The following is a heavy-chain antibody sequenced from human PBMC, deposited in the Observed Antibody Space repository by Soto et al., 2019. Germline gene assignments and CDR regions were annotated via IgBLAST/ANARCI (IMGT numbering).Heavy chain of an antibody. Sequence: EVQLLASGGGLVQPGGSLTLSCSASGFTFSNYAMTWVRQAPGKGLEWLSAISGSGRSTYYADSVKGRFTISRDKSKNTVSVRMNSLRVGDSALYYCAKDVLNKPGADSFDIWGQGTVVTVSS. J-gene: IGHJ3*02. D-gene: IGHD6-6*01. CDR2: ISGSGRST. CDR1: GFTFSNYA. V-gene: IGHV3-23*01. CDR3: AKDVLNKPGADSFDI.